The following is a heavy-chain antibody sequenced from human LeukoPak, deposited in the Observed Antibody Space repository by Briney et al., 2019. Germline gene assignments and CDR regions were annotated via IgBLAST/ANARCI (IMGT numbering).Heavy chain of an antibody. V-gene: IGHV4-4*07. Sequence: SETLSLTCTVSGGSISSYYWSWIRQPAGKGLEWIGRIYTSGSTNYNPSLKSRVTMSVDTSKNQFSLKLSSVTAADTAVYYCARHVRTTDFWSVNWFDPWGQGTLVTVSS. D-gene: IGHD3-3*01. CDR3: ARHVRTTDFWSVNWFDP. CDR2: IYTSGST. J-gene: IGHJ5*02. CDR1: GGSISSYY.